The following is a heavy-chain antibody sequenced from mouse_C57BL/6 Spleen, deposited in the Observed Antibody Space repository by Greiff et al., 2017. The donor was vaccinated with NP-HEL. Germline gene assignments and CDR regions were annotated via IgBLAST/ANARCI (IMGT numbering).Heavy chain of an antibody. CDR3: ARGGGYDYDDWYCDV. J-gene: IGHJ1*03. CDR2: ISDGGSYT. CDR1: GFTFSSYA. V-gene: IGHV5-4*01. D-gene: IGHD2-4*01. Sequence: EVHLVESGGGLVKPGGSLKLSCAASGFTFSSYAMSWVRQTPEKRLEWVATISDGGSYTYYPVTVKGRFTISRDNAKNNLYLQMSHLKSEDTAMYYCARGGGYDYDDWYCDVWGTGTTVTVSS.